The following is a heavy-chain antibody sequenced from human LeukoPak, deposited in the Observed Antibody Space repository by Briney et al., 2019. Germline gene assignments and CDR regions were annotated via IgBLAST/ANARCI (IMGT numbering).Heavy chain of an antibody. CDR3: AIAFDYGCPDY. J-gene: IGHJ4*02. D-gene: IGHD4-17*01. Sequence: GGSLRLSCAASGFTFSSYAMHGVRQAPGKGLEWVAVISYDGSNKYYADSVKGRFTISRDNSKNTLYLQMNSLRAEDTAVYYCAIAFDYGCPDYWGQGTLVTVSS. CDR2: ISYDGSNK. V-gene: IGHV3-30-3*01. CDR1: GFTFSSYA.